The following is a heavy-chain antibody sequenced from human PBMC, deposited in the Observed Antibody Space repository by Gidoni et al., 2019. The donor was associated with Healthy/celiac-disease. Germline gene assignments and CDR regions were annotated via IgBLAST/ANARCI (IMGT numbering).Heavy chain of an antibody. D-gene: IGHD3-9*01. CDR2: IYPGDSDT. CDR1: GYSFTSYW. J-gene: IGHJ4*02. Sequence: EVQLVQSGAEVKKPGESLKISCKGSGYSFTSYWIGWVRQMPGKGLEWMGIIYPGDSDTRYSPSFQGQVTISADKSISTAYLQWSSLKASDTAMYYCARSRYFDWLSQYYFDYWGQGTLVTVSS. CDR3: ARSRYFDWLSQYYFDY. V-gene: IGHV5-51*01.